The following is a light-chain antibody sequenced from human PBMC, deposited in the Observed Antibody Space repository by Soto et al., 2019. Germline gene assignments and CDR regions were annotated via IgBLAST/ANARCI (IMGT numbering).Light chain of an antibody. CDR2: KAS. CDR1: RNIGSW. J-gene: IGKJ4*01. CDR3: QQHANYPIT. V-gene: IGKV1-5*03. Sequence: DIQMTQSPSTLSASIGDRVTITCRASRNIGSWLAWYQQKAGKAPNLLIYKASTLETGVPSRFSGSASGKEFTLTISSLKPDDFATYYCQQHANYPITLGGGTKVDIK.